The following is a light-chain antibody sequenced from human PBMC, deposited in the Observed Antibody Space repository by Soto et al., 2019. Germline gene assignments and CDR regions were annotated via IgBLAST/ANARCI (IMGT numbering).Light chain of an antibody. Sequence: QSVLTQPPSASGTPGQRVTISCSGSSSNIGSNAVNWYQQFPGTAPKLLIYTDNQRPSGVPDRFSGSKSGTSACLAISGLQSEDEADYFCAAWDGSLNAYVFGTGTKVTVL. J-gene: IGLJ1*01. CDR3: AAWDGSLNAYV. CDR1: SSNIGSNA. V-gene: IGLV1-44*01. CDR2: TDN.